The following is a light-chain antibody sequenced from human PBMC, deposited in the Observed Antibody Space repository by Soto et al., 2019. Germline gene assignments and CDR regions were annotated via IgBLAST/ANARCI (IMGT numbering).Light chain of an antibody. CDR3: QQYGSSPYT. CDR2: GAS. J-gene: IGKJ2*01. Sequence: EIVLTQSPGTLSLSPGERATLSCRASQSVSSSYLAWYQQKPGQAPRLLIYGASSRATGIPDRFSGXXXGXXXXLTISRLEPEDFAVYYCQQYGSSPYTFGQGTKLEIK. V-gene: IGKV3-20*01. CDR1: QSVSSSY.